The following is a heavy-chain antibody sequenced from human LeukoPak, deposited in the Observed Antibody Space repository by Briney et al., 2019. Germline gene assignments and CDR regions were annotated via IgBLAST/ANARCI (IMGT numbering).Heavy chain of an antibody. CDR1: EFTVSNNY. V-gene: IGHV3-53*01. Sequence: GGSLRLSCEASEFTVSNNYMSWVRQAPGKGLEWVSVIYSGGTTYYADSVKGRFTISRDNSKNTLYLQMNSLRAEDTAVYYCARGARATPPDYWGQGTLVTVSS. CDR3: ARGARATPPDY. D-gene: IGHD5-24*01. CDR2: IYSGGTT. J-gene: IGHJ4*02.